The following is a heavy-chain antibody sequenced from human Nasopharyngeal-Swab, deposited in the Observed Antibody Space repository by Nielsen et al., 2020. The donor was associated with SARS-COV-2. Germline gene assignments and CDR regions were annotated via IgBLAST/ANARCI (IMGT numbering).Heavy chain of an antibody. CDR3: ARAWRGFSI. CDR1: GFTFESHK. Sequence: GGSLRPSCAATGFTFESHKMSWLRQAPGKGLEWVANIKADGSETSYVDSVKGRFTISRDNAKNSLYLQMNSLRAEDTAVYFCARAWRGFSIWSQGTMVTVSS. V-gene: IGHV3-7*01. J-gene: IGHJ3*02. D-gene: IGHD3-3*01. CDR2: IKADGSET.